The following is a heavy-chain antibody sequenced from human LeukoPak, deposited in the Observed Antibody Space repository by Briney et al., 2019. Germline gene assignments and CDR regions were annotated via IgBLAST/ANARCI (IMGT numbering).Heavy chain of an antibody. CDR3: IRGSYSSFGDFDY. V-gene: IGHV3-30*03. CDR1: GFTFSSYG. CDR2: ISYDGSNK. J-gene: IGHJ4*02. D-gene: IGHD1-26*01. Sequence: GRSLRLSWAASGFTFSSYGMHWVRQAPGKGLDWVAVISYDGSNKYYADSVKGRFTISRDNSQNTLYLQMNSLRAEDTALYDCIRGSYSSFGDFDYGGQGTLVTVSS.